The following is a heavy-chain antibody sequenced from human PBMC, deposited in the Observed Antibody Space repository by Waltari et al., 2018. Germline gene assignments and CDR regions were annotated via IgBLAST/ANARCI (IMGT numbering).Heavy chain of an antibody. D-gene: IGHD2-21*02. J-gene: IGHJ4*02. CDR3: ARVYSGGNSGLDY. CDR1: GFTVSSNY. Sequence: EVQLVESGGGLIQPGGSLRLSCAASGFTVSSNYMSWVRQAPGKGLELVSVIYSGGSTYYADSVKGRFTISRDNSKNTLYLQMNSLRAEDTAVYYCARVYSGGNSGLDYWGQGTLVTVSS. CDR2: IYSGGST. V-gene: IGHV3-53*01.